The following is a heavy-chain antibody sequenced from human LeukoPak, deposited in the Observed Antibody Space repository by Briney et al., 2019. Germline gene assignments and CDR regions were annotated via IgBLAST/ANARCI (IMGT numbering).Heavy chain of an antibody. J-gene: IGHJ4*02. CDR3: ARENSGSYREFDY. CDR2: IYTSGST. Sequence: PSETLSLTCTVSGGSISSYYWSWTRQPAGKGLEWIGRIYTSGSTNYNASLKRRVSMSVDTSKNQFSLKLRSVTAADTAVFYCARENSGSYREFDYWGQGTLVTVSS. D-gene: IGHD1-26*01. CDR1: GGSISSYY. V-gene: IGHV4-4*07.